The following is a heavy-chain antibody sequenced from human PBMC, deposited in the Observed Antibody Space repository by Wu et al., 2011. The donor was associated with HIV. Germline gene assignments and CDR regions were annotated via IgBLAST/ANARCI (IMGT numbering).Heavy chain of an antibody. V-gene: IGHV1-69*14. D-gene: IGHD2-2*01. J-gene: IGHJ3*02. CDR3: ARDRLGSSAIGAFDI. CDR1: GGTFSSFA. CDR2: IIPKLNAP. Sequence: QVQLVQSGAEVKRPGSSVKVSCKASGGTFSSFAISWVRQASGQGLEWMGGIIPKLNAPTYAHKFQGRITISADMSTSTSYMELSSLGSEDTAIYFCARDRLGSSAIGAFDIWGQGTLVTVSA.